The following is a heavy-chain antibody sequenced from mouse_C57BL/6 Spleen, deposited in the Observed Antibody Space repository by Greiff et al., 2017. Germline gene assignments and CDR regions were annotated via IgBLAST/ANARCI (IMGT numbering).Heavy chain of an antibody. V-gene: IGHV5-12*01. CDR1: GFTFSDYY. J-gene: IGHJ1*03. Sequence: EVKVEESGGGLVQPGGSLKLSCAASGFTFSDYYMYWVRQTPEKRLEWVAYISNGGGSTYYPDPVKGRFTISRDNAKNTLYRQMSRLKSEDTAMYYCARPRNRNWYFDVWGTGTTVTVSS. D-gene: IGHD2-1*01. CDR3: ARPRNRNWYFDV. CDR2: ISNGGGST.